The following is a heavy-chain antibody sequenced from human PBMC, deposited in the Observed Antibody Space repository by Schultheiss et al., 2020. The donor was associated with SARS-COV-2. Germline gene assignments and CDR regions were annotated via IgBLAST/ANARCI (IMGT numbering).Heavy chain of an antibody. J-gene: IGHJ4*02. V-gene: IGHV1-2*02. CDR2: INPKSGGT. Sequence: ASVKVSCKASGYTFTGYYMNWVRQAPGQGFEWMGWINPKSGGTNYAQSFQGRVTMTRDTSINTAYMELSGLRSDDTAVYYCVRDPYLDFWGPGTLVTVSS. CDR1: GYTFTGYY. CDR3: VRDPYLDF.